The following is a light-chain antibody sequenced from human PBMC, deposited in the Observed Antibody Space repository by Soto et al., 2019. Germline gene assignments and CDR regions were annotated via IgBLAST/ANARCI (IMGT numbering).Light chain of an antibody. CDR2: GAS. CDR1: QSVSNNY. Sequence: ELVLTQSPANLSLSRGEGATRSCLASQSVSNNYLAWYQQKPGQAPRLLIYGASNRATGIPDRFSGSGSGTDFTLTISRLEPEDFAVYYCQQYGSSGTFGQGTKVDI. V-gene: IGKV3-20*01. J-gene: IGKJ1*01. CDR3: QQYGSSGT.